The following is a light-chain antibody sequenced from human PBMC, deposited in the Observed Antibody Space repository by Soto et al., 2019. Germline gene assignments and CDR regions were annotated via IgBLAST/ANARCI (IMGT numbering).Light chain of an antibody. CDR1: QSISGW. Sequence: DIQMTQSPSTLSASVGDRVTITCRASQSISGWLAWYQQKPGKAPNLLIYKASTLESGVPSRFSGSGSGTEFTLTISIVQPDDFATYYCQQYKSYPLTFGGGTKVDIK. V-gene: IGKV1-5*03. J-gene: IGKJ4*01. CDR3: QQYKSYPLT. CDR2: KAS.